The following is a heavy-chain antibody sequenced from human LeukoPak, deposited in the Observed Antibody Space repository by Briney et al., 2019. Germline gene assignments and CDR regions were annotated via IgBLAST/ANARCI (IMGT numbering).Heavy chain of an antibody. CDR3: ARRIVGATSGGDY. J-gene: IGHJ4*02. CDR1: GFTFSSYW. V-gene: IGHV3-7*01. Sequence: GGSVTLSCAASGFTFSSYWMRWVRQAPGQGLELVGNIKQDGSEKYYVDSVQGRFTITRDNAKNSLYLQMNSLRVEDTCVYYCARRIVGATSGGDYWGQGTLVTVSS. D-gene: IGHD1-26*01. CDR2: IKQDGSEK.